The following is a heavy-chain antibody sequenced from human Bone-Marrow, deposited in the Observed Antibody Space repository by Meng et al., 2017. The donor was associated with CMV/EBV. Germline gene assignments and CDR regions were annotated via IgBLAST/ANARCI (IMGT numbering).Heavy chain of an antibody. CDR3: ARDQWIAVAGTGYGMDV. J-gene: IGHJ6*02. CDR1: GDSVSSNSAA. CDR2: TYYRSKWYN. D-gene: IGHD6-19*01. Sequence: SETLSLTCAISGDSVSSNSAAWNWIRQSPSRGLEWLGRTYYRSKWYNDYAVSVKSRITINPDTSKNQFSLQLNSVTPEDTAVYYCARDQWIAVAGTGYGMDVWGQGTTVTVYS. V-gene: IGHV6-1*01.